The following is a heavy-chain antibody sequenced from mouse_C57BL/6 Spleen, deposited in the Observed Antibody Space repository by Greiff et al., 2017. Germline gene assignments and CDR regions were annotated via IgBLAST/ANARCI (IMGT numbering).Heavy chain of an antibody. CDR2: IYPRDGST. CDR1: GYTFTSYD. V-gene: IGHV1-85*01. D-gene: IGHD1-1*01. Sequence: VQLQQSGPELVKPGASVKLSCTASGYTFTSYDINWVKQRPGQGLEWIGWIYPRDGSTKYTEKFKGKATLTVDTSSSTAYMELHSLTSEDSAVYFCARSPTITTVPPMDYWGQGTSGTVSS. CDR3: ARSPTITTVPPMDY. J-gene: IGHJ4*01.